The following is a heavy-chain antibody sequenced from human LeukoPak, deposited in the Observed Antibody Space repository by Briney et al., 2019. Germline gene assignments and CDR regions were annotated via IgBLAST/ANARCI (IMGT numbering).Heavy chain of an antibody. V-gene: IGHV1-18*01. Sequence: ASVKVSCKASGYTFTSYGISWVRQAPGQGLEWMGWISAYNGNTNYAQKIQGRVTMTTDTSTSTAYMELRSLRSDDTAVYYCARDSTYCSSTSCRCYYMDFWGKGTTVTVCS. J-gene: IGHJ6*03. D-gene: IGHD2-2*01. CDR3: ARDSTYCSSTSCRCYYMDF. CDR2: ISAYNGNT. CDR1: GYTFTSYG.